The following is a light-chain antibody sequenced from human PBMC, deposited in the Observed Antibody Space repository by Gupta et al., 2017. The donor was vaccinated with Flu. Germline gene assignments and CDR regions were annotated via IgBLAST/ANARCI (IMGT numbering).Light chain of an antibody. Sequence: VVMTQSPLSLPVTLGQPASISCSSSQSLVYSDGNTYLHCFQETPGHSPMLLIYKVSNRDSVVADRFSGSGSGTDFTLKISMVEDDDVGFYYCMHGTHWPASFGGGTKVEIK. CDR1: QSLVYSDGNTY. CDR3: MHGTHWPAS. CDR2: KVS. J-gene: IGKJ4*01. V-gene: IGKV2-30*01.